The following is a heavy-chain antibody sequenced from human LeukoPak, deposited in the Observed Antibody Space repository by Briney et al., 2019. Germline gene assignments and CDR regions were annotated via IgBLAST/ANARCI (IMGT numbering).Heavy chain of an antibody. Sequence: ASVKVSCKASGYDFINYGISWVRQAPGQGREGRGWRSIYNGNTDYKLQGRVTMTTNTSTSTAYMEVRSLRSDDTAVYYCARGGPFPSGSSSREYYLDYWGQGTLVTVSS. CDR2: RSIYNGNT. CDR1: GYDFINYG. D-gene: IGHD6-6*01. V-gene: IGHV1-18*01. CDR3: ARGGPFPSGSSSREYYLDY. J-gene: IGHJ4*02.